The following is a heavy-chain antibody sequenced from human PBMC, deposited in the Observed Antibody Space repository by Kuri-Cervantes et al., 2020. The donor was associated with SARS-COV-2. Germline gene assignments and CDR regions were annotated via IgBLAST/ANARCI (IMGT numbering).Heavy chain of an antibody. CDR1: GFTFSSYA. J-gene: IGHJ4*02. CDR3: AREGDYSGSLSGVDY. Sequence: GESLKISCAASGFTFSSYAMSWVRQAPGKGLEWVAVISYDGSNKYYADSVKGRFTISRDNSKNTLYLQMNSLRAEDTAVYYCAREGDYSGSLSGVDYWGQGTLVTVSS. V-gene: IGHV3-30*03. D-gene: IGHD1-26*01. CDR2: ISYDGSNK.